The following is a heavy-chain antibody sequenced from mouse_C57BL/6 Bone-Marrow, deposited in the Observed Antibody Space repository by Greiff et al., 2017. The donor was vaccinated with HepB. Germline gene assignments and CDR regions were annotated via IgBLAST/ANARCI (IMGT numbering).Heavy chain of an antibody. V-gene: IGHV1-80*01. CDR2: IDPGDGDT. J-gene: IGHJ3*01. CDR1: GYTFSSYW. D-gene: IGHD2-13*01. Sequence: QVQLQQSGAELVKPGASVKISCTASGYTFSSYWMHWVKQRPGQGLEWIGRIDPGDGDTNYNRKFKGKATMTADKSSSTAYLQLSSLTSEDSAVYSCACNFDNGDYDFDYWGQGTTLTVSA. CDR3: ACNFDNGDYDFDY.